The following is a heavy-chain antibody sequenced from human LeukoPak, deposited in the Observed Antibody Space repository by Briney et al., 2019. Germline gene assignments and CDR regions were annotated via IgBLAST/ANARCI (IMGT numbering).Heavy chain of an antibody. CDR3: AKLRAGTCYIDMDV. D-gene: IGHD3-16*02. CDR2: ITASGDST. J-gene: IGHJ6*02. V-gene: IGHV3-23*01. Sequence: GGSLRLSCSASGFVFSSHAMHWVRQAPGKGLQWVSCITASGDSTYYADSVKGRFTISRDNSKNTVYLQMNSLRAEDTALYYCAKLRAGTCYIDMDVWGQGTTVTVSS. CDR1: GFVFSSHA.